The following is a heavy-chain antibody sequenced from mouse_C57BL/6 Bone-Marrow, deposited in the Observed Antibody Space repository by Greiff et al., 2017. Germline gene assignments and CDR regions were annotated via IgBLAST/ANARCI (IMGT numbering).Heavy chain of an antibody. V-gene: IGHV5-6*01. Sequence: EVKLVESGGDLVKPGGSLKLSCAASGFTFSSYGMSWVRQTPDKRLEWVATISSGGSYTYYPDSVKGRFTISRDHAKNTLYLQMSSLKSEDTAMYYCARQRVYYYGSSSYYYAMDYWGQGTSVTVSS. CDR2: ISSGGSYT. CDR3: ARQRVYYYGSSSYYYAMDY. J-gene: IGHJ4*01. D-gene: IGHD1-1*01. CDR1: GFTFSSYG.